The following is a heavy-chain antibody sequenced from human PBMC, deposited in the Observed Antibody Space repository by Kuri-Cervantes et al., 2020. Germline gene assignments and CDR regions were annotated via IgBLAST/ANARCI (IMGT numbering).Heavy chain of an antibody. J-gene: IGHJ4*02. CDR1: GFTVSSNC. V-gene: IGHV3-7*01. D-gene: IGHD3-10*01. Sequence: GGSLRLSCAASGFTVSSNCMSWVRQAPGKGLEWVTSIKQDGGQKYYLDSVKGRFTISKDNARDSLYLQMSSLRAEDTAVYYCARHSGAVIADSWGQGTLVTVSS. CDR2: IKQDGGQK. CDR3: ARHSGAVIADS.